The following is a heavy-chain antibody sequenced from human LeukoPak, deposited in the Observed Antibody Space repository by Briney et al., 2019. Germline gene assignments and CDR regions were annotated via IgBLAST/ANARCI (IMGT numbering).Heavy chain of an antibody. D-gene: IGHD1-26*01. V-gene: IGHV3-23*01. CDR1: GFTFSSYS. Sequence: GGSLRLSCAASGFTFSSYSMNWVRQAPGKGLEWVSAISGSSSSTYYADSVKGRFTVFRDNSKNTVYLQMNSLRAEDTAEYYCAKDMGEDGSYFLDHWGQGTLVTVSS. CDR2: ISGSSSST. CDR3: AKDMGEDGSYFLDH. J-gene: IGHJ5*02.